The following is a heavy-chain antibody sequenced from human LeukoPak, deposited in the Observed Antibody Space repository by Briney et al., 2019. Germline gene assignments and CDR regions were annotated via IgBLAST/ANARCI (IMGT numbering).Heavy chain of an antibody. CDR1: GGSISSYY. Sequence: SETLSLTCTVSGGSISSYYWSWIRQPPGKGLEWIGYIYYSGSTNYNPSLKSRVTISVDTSKNQFSLKLSSVTAADTAVYYCADLQRYYYDSSGYSTVNAFDIWGQGTMVTVSS. CDR3: ADLQRYYYDSSGYSTVNAFDI. CDR2: IYYSGST. J-gene: IGHJ3*02. V-gene: IGHV4-59*12. D-gene: IGHD3-22*01.